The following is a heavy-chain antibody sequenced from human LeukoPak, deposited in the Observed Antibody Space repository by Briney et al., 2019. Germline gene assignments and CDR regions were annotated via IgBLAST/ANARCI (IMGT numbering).Heavy chain of an antibody. CDR2: INPNSGGT. J-gene: IGHJ3*02. Sequence: GASVKVSCKASGHTFTGYYMHWVRQAPGQGLEWMGWINPNSGGTNYAQKFQGGVTMTRDTSISTAYMELSRLRSDDTAVYYCARARAQQWLVHGWAFDIWGQGTMVTVSS. CDR3: ARARAQQWLVHGWAFDI. D-gene: IGHD6-19*01. V-gene: IGHV1-2*02. CDR1: GHTFTGYY.